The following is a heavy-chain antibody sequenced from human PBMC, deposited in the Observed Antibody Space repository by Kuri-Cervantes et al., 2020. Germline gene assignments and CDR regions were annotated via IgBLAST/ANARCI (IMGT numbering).Heavy chain of an antibody. CDR2: INHSGST. CDR1: GGSFSGYY. J-gene: IGHJ5*02. CDR3: ASQTSGWYWFDP. V-gene: IGHV4-34*01. D-gene: IGHD6-19*01. Sequence: SETLSLTCAVYGGSFSGYYWSWIRQPPGKGLEWIGEINHSGSTNYNPSLKSRVTISVDTSKNQFSRKLSSVTAADTAVYYCASQTSGWYWFDPWGQGTLVTVSS.